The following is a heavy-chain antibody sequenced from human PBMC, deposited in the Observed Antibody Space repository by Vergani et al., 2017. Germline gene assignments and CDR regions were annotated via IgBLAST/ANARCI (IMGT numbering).Heavy chain of an antibody. Sequence: QVQLVESGGGVVQPGRSLRLSCAASGFTFSSYGMHWVRQAPGKGLEWVAVIWYDGSNKYYADSVKGRFTISRDNSKNTLYLQMNSLRAEDTAVYYCARAMVRGVIVLDYWGQGTLVTVSS. J-gene: IGHJ4*02. CDR1: GFTFSSYG. CDR2: IWYDGSNK. V-gene: IGHV3-33*01. D-gene: IGHD3-10*01. CDR3: ARAMVRGVIVLDY.